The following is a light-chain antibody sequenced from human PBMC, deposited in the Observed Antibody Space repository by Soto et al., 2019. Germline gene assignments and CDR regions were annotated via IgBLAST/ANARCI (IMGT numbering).Light chain of an antibody. CDR2: ETS. V-gene: IGKV1-5*03. CDR3: QQYNSYSWT. CDR1: QSVNRW. J-gene: IGKJ1*01. Sequence: DIRMTQSPSTLSASVGDRVTITCRASQSVNRWLAWYQQKPVKAPKLLIYETSSLESGVPSRFGGSGSGTEFTLTISSLQPDDFAIYYCQQYNSYSWTFGQGTKVDIK.